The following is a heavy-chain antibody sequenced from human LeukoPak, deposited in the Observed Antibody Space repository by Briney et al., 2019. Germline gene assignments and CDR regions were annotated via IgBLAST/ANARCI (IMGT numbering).Heavy chain of an antibody. J-gene: IGHJ4*02. CDR3: AKGSGSPDYFDY. V-gene: IGHV1-69*06. CDR2: IIPIFGTA. CDR1: GGTFSSYA. Sequence: ASVKVSCKASGGTFSSYAISWVRQAPGQGLEWMGGIIPIFGTANYAQKFQGRVTITADKSTSTAYMEPSSLRSEDTAVYYCAKGSGSPDYFDYWGQGTLVTVSS. D-gene: IGHD3-10*01.